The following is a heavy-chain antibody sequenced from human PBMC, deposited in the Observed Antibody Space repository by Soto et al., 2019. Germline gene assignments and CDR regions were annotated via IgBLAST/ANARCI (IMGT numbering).Heavy chain of an antibody. Sequence: SVKVSCKASGGAFSSHSINWVRQAPGQGLEWMGGIIPIFGPANFAKKFQGRVTITADESTTTAYMELSSLTSEDTAVYYCATGSFTSTGGRIGYHYNAMDVWGQGTTVTVSS. D-gene: IGHD1-1*01. CDR3: ATGSFTSTGGRIGYHYNAMDV. CDR2: IIPIFGPA. CDR1: GGAFSSHS. J-gene: IGHJ6*02. V-gene: IGHV1-69*13.